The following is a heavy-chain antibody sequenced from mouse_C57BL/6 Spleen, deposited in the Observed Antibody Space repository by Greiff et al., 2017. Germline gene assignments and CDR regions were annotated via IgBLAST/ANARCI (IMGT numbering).Heavy chain of an antibody. D-gene: IGHD1-1*01. Sequence: QVQLQQPGAELVKPGASVKLSCKASGYTFTSYWMHWVKQRPGQGLEWIGMIHPNSGSTNYNEKFKSKATLTVDKSSRTAYMQLSSLTSEDSAVYYCAEGTTGGSLLFAYWGQGTLVTVSA. CDR2: IHPNSGST. CDR1: GYTFTSYW. V-gene: IGHV1-64*01. J-gene: IGHJ3*01. CDR3: AEGTTGGSLLFAY.